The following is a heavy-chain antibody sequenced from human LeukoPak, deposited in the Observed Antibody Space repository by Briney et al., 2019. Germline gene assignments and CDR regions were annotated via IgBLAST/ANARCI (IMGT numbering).Heavy chain of an antibody. D-gene: IGHD1-26*01. CDR1: GGSISSSSYY. J-gene: IGHJ4*02. V-gene: IGHV4-39*07. CDR2: IYYSGST. Sequence: SETLSLTCTVSGGSISSSSYYWGWIRQPPGKGLEWIGSIYYSGSTYYNPSLKSRVTISVDTSKNQFSLKLSSVTAADTAVYYCARPTSGSYYGHWGQGTLVTVSS. CDR3: ARPTSGSYYGH.